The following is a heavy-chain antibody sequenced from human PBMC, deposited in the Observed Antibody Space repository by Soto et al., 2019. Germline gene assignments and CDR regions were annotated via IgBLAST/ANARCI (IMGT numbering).Heavy chain of an antibody. CDR2: MNPYSGNT. Sequence: GASVKVSCKASGYTFTSYDINWVRQATGQGLEWMGWMNPYSGNTGSAQKFQGRVNMTTDTSTSTAYLDLRSLRSDDTAVYFCARDTSRGEYDYWGQGTLVTVSS. CDR1: GYTFTSYD. V-gene: IGHV1-8*01. J-gene: IGHJ4*02. D-gene: IGHD3-10*01. CDR3: ARDTSRGEYDY.